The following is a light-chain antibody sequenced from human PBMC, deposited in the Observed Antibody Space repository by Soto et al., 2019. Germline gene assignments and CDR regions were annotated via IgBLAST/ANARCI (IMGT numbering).Light chain of an antibody. J-gene: IGKJ2*01. V-gene: IGKV3-20*01. CDR1: EFFSSGY. Sequence: EIVLTQSPGTLSLSPGERATLSCRAREFFSSGYLVWYQKKRGQAPRLLIYAASRRHTGIPDRFSGSGSATEYTRTINTLEPKDFAVYLCQQQGTFGQGTKLEIK. CDR2: AAS. CDR3: QQQGT.